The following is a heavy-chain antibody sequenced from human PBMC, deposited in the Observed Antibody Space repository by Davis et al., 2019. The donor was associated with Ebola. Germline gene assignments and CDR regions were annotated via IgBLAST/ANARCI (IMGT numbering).Heavy chain of an antibody. J-gene: IGHJ4*02. CDR2: IYYSGST. CDR1: GGSISSGGYY. Sequence: PSETLSLTCTVSGGSISSGGYYWSWIRQHPGKGLEWIGYIYYSGSTYYNPSLKSRVTISVDTSKNQFSLKLSSVTAADTAVYYCASADYDSSGYYYAHFDYWGQGTLVTVSS. V-gene: IGHV4-31*03. CDR3: ASADYDSSGYYYAHFDY. D-gene: IGHD3-22*01.